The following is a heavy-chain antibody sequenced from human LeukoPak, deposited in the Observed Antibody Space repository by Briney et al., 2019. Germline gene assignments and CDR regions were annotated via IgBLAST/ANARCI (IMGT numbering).Heavy chain of an antibody. CDR2: IIPIFGTA. CDR3: ARGELGYCSGGSCYPSDYYYGMDV. J-gene: IGHJ6*02. CDR1: GGTFSSYA. V-gene: IGHV1-69*13. D-gene: IGHD2-15*01. Sequence: ASAKVSCKASGGTFSSYAISWVRQAPGQGLEWMGGIIPIFGTANYAQKFQGRVTITADESTSTAYMELSSLRSEDTAVYYCARGELGYCSGGSCYPSDYYYGMDVWGQGTTVTVSS.